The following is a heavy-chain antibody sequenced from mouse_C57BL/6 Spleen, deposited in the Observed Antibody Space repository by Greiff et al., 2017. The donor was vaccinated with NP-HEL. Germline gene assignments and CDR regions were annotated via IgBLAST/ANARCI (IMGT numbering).Heavy chain of an antibody. CDR3: ARGGYDYDAFAY. D-gene: IGHD2-4*01. J-gene: IGHJ3*01. Sequence: VQLQESGAELVRPGASVKLSCKASGYTFTDYYINWVKQRPGQGLEWIARIYPGSGNTYYNEKFKGKATLTAEKSSSTAYMQLSSLTSEDSAVYFCARGGYDYDAFAYWGQGTLVTVSA. CDR2: IYPGSGNT. CDR1: GYTFTDYY. V-gene: IGHV1-76*01.